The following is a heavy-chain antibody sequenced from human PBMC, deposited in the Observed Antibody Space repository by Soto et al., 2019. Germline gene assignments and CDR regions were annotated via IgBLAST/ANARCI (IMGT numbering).Heavy chain of an antibody. CDR1: GGSITSSSYY. CDR3: ARHDYYGSGSYKGTHYYYYGMDV. Sequence: SETLSLTCTVSGGSITSSSYYWGWIRQPPGKGLERIGSIYYSGSTYYNPSLKSRVTISVDTSKKQFSLKLSSVTAADTAVYYCARHDYYGSGSYKGTHYYYYGMDVWGQGTTVT. V-gene: IGHV4-39*01. CDR2: IYYSGST. D-gene: IGHD3-10*01. J-gene: IGHJ6*02.